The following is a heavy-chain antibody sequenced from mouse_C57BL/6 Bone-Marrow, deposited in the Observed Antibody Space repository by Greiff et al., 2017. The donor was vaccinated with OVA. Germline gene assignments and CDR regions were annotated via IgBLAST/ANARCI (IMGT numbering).Heavy chain of an antibody. Sequence: QVQLKESGAELARPGASVKLSCKASGYTFTSYGISWVKQRTGQGLEWIGEIYPRSGNTYYNEKFKGKATLTADKSSSTAYMELRSLTSEDSAVYFCARFREDYDGYLYAMDYWGQGTSVTVSS. D-gene: IGHD2-3*01. V-gene: IGHV1-81*01. CDR1: GYTFTSYG. CDR2: IYPRSGNT. J-gene: IGHJ4*01. CDR3: ARFREDYDGYLYAMDY.